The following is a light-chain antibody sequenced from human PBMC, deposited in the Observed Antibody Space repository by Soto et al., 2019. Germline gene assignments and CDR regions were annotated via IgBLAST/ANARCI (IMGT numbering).Light chain of an antibody. V-gene: IGKV3-11*01. CDR1: QSFSGY. CDR2: DAS. CDR3: QQRSNWPPVIT. J-gene: IGKJ5*01. Sequence: DILLTQAPATLSFSPGERATLSCRASQSFSGYLAWYQQKPGQAPRLLIYDASKRATGIPARFSGRGSGTDFTLTISSLEPEDFAVYYCQQRSNWPPVITFGQGTRLEIK.